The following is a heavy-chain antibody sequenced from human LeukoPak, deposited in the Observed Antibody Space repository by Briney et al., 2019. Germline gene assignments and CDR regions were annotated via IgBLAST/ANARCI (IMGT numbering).Heavy chain of an antibody. CDR1: GFTFSSYA. V-gene: IGHV3-30*04. Sequence: GGSLRLSCAASGFTFSSYAMHWVRQAPGRGLEWVAVISYDGSNKYYADSVKGRFTISRDNSKNTLYLQMNSLRAEDTAVYYCARDYDSSGYSSPLGYWGQGTLVTVSS. CDR2: ISYDGSNK. J-gene: IGHJ4*02. CDR3: ARDYDSSGYSSPLGY. D-gene: IGHD3-22*01.